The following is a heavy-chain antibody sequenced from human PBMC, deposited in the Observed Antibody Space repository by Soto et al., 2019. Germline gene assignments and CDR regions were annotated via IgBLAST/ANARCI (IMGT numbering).Heavy chain of an antibody. V-gene: IGHV1-69*02. Sequence: ASVKVSCKASGGTFSSYTISWVRQAPGQGLECMGRIIPILGIANYAQKFQGRVTITADKSTSTAYMELSSLRSEDTAVYYCAMEQSIAVAGSFDYWGQGTLVTVSS. CDR3: AMEQSIAVAGSFDY. CDR2: IIPILGIA. CDR1: GGTFSSYT. D-gene: IGHD6-19*01. J-gene: IGHJ4*02.